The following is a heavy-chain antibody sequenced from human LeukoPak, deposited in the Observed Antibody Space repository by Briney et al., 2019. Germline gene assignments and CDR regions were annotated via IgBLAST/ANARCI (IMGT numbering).Heavy chain of an antibody. CDR2: ISGSGGST. CDR3: ARGYYGSGSYIPYYYYYYMDV. J-gene: IGHJ6*03. D-gene: IGHD3-10*01. CDR1: GFTFSSYA. Sequence: GGSLRLSCAASGFTFSSYAMSWVRQAPGKGLEWVSAISGSGGSTYYADSVKGRFTISRDNSKNTLYLQMNSLRAEDTAVYYCARGYYGSGSYIPYYYYYYMDVWGKGTTVTISS. V-gene: IGHV3-23*01.